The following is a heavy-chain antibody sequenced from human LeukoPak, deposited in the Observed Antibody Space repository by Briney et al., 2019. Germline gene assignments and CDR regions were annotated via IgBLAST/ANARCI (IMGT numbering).Heavy chain of an antibody. CDR2: IKEDGSER. D-gene: IGHD5-18*01. Sequence: PGGSLRLSCEGSAFIFSGHWMNWVRQAPGKGLEWVASIKEDGSERQYVDSVKGRFSISRDNAKNSLYLQMNSLRAEDTAVYYCARPYTAVHYGMDVWGQGTMVTVSS. CDR3: ARPYTAVHYGMDV. V-gene: IGHV3-7*01. J-gene: IGHJ6*02. CDR1: AFIFSGHW.